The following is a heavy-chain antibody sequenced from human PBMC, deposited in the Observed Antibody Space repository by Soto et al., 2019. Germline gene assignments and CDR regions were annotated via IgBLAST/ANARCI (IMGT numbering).Heavy chain of an antibody. D-gene: IGHD6-6*01. Sequence: QVQLQESGPGLVKPSQTLSLTCTVSGGSISSGDYYWSWIRQPPGKGLEWIGYIYHSGSTYYNPSLKSRVXLXVXXSKNQSSLKLSSVTAADTAVYYCARERPDGARLDPWGQGTLVTVSS. J-gene: IGHJ5*02. CDR1: GGSISSGDYY. CDR3: ARERPDGARLDP. V-gene: IGHV4-30-4*01. CDR2: IYHSGST.